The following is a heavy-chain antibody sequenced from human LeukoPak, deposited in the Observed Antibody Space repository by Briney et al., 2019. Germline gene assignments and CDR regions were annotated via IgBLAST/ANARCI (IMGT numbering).Heavy chain of an antibody. D-gene: IGHD3-22*01. CDR1: GFTFSSYA. J-gene: IGHJ4*02. CDR3: AKVFGNYYDSSGPLDY. Sequence: GGSLRLSCAASGFTFSSYAMSWVRQAPGKGLEWVSAISGSGGSTYYADSVKGRFTISRDNSKNTLYLQMNSLRAEDTAVYYCAKVFGNYYDSSGPLDYWGQGTLVTVSS. CDR2: ISGSGGST. V-gene: IGHV3-23*01.